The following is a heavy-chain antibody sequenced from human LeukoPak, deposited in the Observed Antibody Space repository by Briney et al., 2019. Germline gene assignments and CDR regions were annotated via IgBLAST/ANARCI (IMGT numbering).Heavy chain of an antibody. V-gene: IGHV3-23*01. Sequence: GGSLRLSFAASGFTFSSYAMSWVRQAPGKGLEWVSAISGSGGSTYYADSVKGRFTISRDNSKNTLYLQMNSLRPEDTAVYYCAKELHRGVVPAATNWFDPWGQGTLVTVSS. D-gene: IGHD2-2*01. CDR1: GFTFSSYA. J-gene: IGHJ5*02. CDR2: ISGSGGST. CDR3: AKELHRGVVPAATNWFDP.